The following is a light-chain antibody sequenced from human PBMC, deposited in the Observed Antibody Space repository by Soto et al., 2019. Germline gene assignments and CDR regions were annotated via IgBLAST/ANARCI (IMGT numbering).Light chain of an antibody. CDR1: QSISSW. V-gene: IGKV1-5*03. CDR2: KAS. J-gene: IGKJ4*01. CDR3: QQYKSYPVT. Sequence: DLQMTQSPSTLSASVGDRVTITCRASQSISSWLAWYQQKPGKAPNFLIYKASSLESGVPSRFRGSGSGTEFTLTISSLQPDDFATYYCQQYKSYPVTFGGGTKVEIK.